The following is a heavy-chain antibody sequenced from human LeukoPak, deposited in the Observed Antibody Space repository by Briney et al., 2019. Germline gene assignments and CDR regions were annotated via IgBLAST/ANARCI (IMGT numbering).Heavy chain of an antibody. CDR1: GGSISSGGYY. D-gene: IGHD6-6*01. V-gene: IGHV4-31*03. CDR2: IYYSGST. J-gene: IGHJ4*02. Sequence: PSEALSLTCTVSGGSISSGGYYWSWIRQHPGKGLEWIGYIYYSGSTYHNPSLKSRVTISVDTSKNQFSLKLSSVTAADTAVYYCARAGGIAARGGFDYWGQGTLVTVSS. CDR3: ARAGGIAARGGFDY.